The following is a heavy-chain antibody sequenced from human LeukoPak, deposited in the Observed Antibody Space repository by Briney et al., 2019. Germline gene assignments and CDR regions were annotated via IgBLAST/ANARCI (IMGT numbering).Heavy chain of an antibody. V-gene: IGHV3-23*01. CDR2: ISGNGHQT. D-gene: IGHD3-22*01. CDR1: GIAFSRFA. CDR3: AKDANYYDSSGFFIPFDY. Sequence: GGSLRLSCSASGIAFSRFAMTWVRHLPGKGLDWVSTISGNGHQTYYGDSVKGRFSVSRDNSKNILYLQMDSLRADDSALYYCAKDANYYDSSGFFIPFDYWGQGTLVTVSS. J-gene: IGHJ4*02.